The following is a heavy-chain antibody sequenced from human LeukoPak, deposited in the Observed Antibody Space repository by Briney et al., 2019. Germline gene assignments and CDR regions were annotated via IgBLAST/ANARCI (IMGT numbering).Heavy chain of an antibody. J-gene: IGHJ4*02. Sequence: SQTLSLTCAVSGGSISSGGYSWSWIRQPPGKGLEWIGEINHSGSTNYNPSLKSRVTISVDTSKNQFSLKLSSVTAADTAVYYCARGQASITMVRGVITPLFDYWGQGTLVTVSS. CDR1: GGSISSGGYS. CDR3: ARGQASITMVRGVITPLFDY. V-gene: IGHV4-30-2*01. CDR2: INHSGST. D-gene: IGHD3-10*01.